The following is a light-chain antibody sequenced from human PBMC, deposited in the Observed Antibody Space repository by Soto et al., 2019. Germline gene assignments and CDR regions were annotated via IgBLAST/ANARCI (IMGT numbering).Light chain of an antibody. V-gene: IGLV4-69*01. CDR1: SGHSSYA. Sequence: VLTQSPSASASLGASVKLTCTLSSGHSSYAIAWHQQQPEKGPRYLMKLNSDGSHSKGDGIPDRFSGSSSGAERYLTISGLQSEDEADYYCQTWGTGIVVFGGGTKVTVL. CDR3: QTWGTGIVV. CDR2: LNSDGSH. J-gene: IGLJ2*01.